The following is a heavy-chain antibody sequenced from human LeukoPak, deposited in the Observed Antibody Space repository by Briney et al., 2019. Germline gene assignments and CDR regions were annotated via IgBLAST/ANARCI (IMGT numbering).Heavy chain of an antibody. D-gene: IGHD6-19*01. Sequence: GGSLRLSCAASGFTFDDYGMSWVRQAPGKGLEWVSGINWNGGSTGYADSVKGRFTISRDNSKNTLYLQMNSLRAEDTAVYYCARDAVTSKSSGWYVELDYWGQGTLVTVSS. J-gene: IGHJ4*02. CDR1: GFTFDDYG. CDR3: ARDAVTSKSSGWYVELDY. V-gene: IGHV3-20*04. CDR2: INWNGGST.